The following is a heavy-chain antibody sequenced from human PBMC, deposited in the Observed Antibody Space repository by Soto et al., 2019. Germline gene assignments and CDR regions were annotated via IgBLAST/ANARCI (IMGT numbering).Heavy chain of an antibody. D-gene: IGHD2-21*02. CDR1: AFSLSTGGVG. CDR3: IQSRCGGDCLQSYASYYYYGMDV. J-gene: IGHJ6*02. Sequence: QITLKESGPTLVKPTQTLTLTCTFSAFSLSTGGVGVGWIRQPPGKALEWLALIYWDDDKRYSPSLRSRLTITKDTSKNQVVLTMTNIDPVDTATYYCIQSRCGGDCLQSYASYYYYGMDVWGQVTTVTVSS. CDR2: IYWDDDK. V-gene: IGHV2-5*02.